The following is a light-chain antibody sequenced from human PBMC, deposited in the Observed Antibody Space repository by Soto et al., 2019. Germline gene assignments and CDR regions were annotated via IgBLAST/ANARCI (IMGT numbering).Light chain of an antibody. CDR2: DTS. Sequence: EIVLTQSPGTLSLSPGERATLSCRASRSVSNNYLAWYQQKRGQAXXLLLYDTSSRATGIPDRFSGTGSATDFTLTISRLEPEDFAVYYCQQYGTSPPLTFGGGTKVDIK. J-gene: IGKJ4*01. CDR3: QQYGTSPPLT. V-gene: IGKV3-20*01. CDR1: RSVSNNY.